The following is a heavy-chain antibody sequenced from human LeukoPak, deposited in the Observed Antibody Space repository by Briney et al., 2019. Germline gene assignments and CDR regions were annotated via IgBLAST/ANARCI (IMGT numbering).Heavy chain of an antibody. CDR2: IIPIFGTA. CDR3: AIRGDPYYYYMDV. Sequence: GASVKVSCKASGYTFTSYGISWVRQAPGQGLEWMGGIIPIFGTANYAQKFQGRVTITADESTSTAYMELSSLRSEDTAVYYCAIRGDPYYYYMDVWGKGTTVTVSS. CDR1: GYTFTSYG. V-gene: IGHV1-69*13. J-gene: IGHJ6*03. D-gene: IGHD3-10*01.